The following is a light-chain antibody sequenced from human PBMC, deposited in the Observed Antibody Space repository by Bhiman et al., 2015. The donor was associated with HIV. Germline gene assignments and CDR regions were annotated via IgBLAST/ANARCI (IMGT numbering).Light chain of an antibody. CDR3: QSFDSYLSGLV. J-gene: IGLJ3*02. CDR2: NNN. V-gene: IGLV1-40*01. CDR1: SSNIEAGYD. Sequence: QSVLTQPPSVSGASGQRVTISCTGSSSNIEAGYDVHWYQQFPGSAPKLLIYNNNNRPSGVPDRFSGSKSGTSASLAITGLQAEDEADYYCQSFDSYLSGLVFGGGTKLTVL.